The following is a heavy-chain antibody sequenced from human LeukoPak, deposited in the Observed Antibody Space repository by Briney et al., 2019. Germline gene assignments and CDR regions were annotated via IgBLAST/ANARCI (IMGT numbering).Heavy chain of an antibody. CDR3: AREEDQLSRTDYSNYDYYLDY. D-gene: IGHD4-11*01. V-gene: IGHV4-39*07. CDR1: GGSISSSSYY. Sequence: SETLSLTCTASGGSISSSSYYWGWIRQPPGKGLEWIGSIYYSGSTYYNPSLKSRVTISVDTSKNQFSLKLSSVTAADTAVYYCAREEDQLSRTDYSNYDYYLDYWGQGTLVTVSS. J-gene: IGHJ4*02. CDR2: IYYSGST.